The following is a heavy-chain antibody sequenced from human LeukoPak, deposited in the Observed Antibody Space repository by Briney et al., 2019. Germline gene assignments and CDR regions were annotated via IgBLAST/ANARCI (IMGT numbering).Heavy chain of an antibody. Sequence: SETLSLTCTVSGGSISSYYWSWIRQPPGKGLEWIGYIYYSGSTNYNPSLKSRVTISVKTSKNQFSLKLRSVTAADTAVYYCARRALSKGFDYWGQGTLVTVSS. CDR1: GGSISSYY. CDR2: IYYSGST. D-gene: IGHD2-2*01. V-gene: IGHV4-59*01. CDR3: ARRALSKGFDY. J-gene: IGHJ4*02.